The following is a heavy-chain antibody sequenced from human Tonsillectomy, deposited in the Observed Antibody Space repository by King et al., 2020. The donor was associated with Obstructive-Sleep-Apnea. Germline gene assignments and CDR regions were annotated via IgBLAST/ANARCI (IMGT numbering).Heavy chain of an antibody. CDR3: ARQGDCSSTTCFLHFDY. CDR1: GGSIRSSSYY. D-gene: IGHD2-2*01. Sequence: QLQESGPGLVKPSETLSLTCTVSGGSIRSSSYYWGWIRQPPGKGLEWIGSIHFSGSTYYNPSLKSRVTISVDTSKKQLSLKLTSVTAADTAVYYCARQGDCSSTTCFLHFDYWGQGILVTVSS. CDR2: IHFSGST. V-gene: IGHV4-39*01. J-gene: IGHJ4*02.